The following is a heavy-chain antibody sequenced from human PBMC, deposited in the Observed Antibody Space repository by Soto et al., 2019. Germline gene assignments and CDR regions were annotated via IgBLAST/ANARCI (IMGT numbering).Heavy chain of an antibody. Sequence: EVQLVESGGGLVKPGGSLRLSCAASGFTFTRYSMNWVRQAPGKGLEWVSSISSTTNYIYYADSMKGRFTVSRDNAKNCVYLEMNSLSPEDTAVYYCERESEDLTSNFDYWGQGTLVTVSS. CDR3: ERESEDLTSNFDY. CDR1: GFTFTRYS. V-gene: IGHV3-21*01. CDR2: ISSTTNYI. J-gene: IGHJ4*02.